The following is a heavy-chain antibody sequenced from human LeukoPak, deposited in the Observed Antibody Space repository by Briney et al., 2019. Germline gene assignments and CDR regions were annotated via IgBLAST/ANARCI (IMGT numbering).Heavy chain of an antibody. J-gene: IGHJ4*02. D-gene: IGHD6-6*01. CDR2: MSSSGDII. CDR3: ARDDGGRHTSSLDY. Sequence: GGSLRLSCAASGFPFSSYEMHWVRQAPGKGLEWVSYMSSSGDIIYYADSVEGRFAISRDNAKNSLYLQMDSLRAEDTATYYCARDDGGRHTSSLDYWGQGTLVTVSS. CDR1: GFPFSSYE. V-gene: IGHV3-48*03.